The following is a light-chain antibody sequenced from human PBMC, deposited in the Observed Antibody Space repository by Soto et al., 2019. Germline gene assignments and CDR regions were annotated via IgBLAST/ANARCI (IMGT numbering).Light chain of an antibody. CDR2: GAS. J-gene: IGKJ1*01. Sequence: EIVLTQSPATLSLSPGERATLSCRASQSVSSSYLAWYQQKPGQAPRIIIFGASGRATGIPDRFSGSGSGTDFTLTISRLEPEDFAVYYCQQYGSLSWTFGQGTKVDIK. CDR1: QSVSSSY. V-gene: IGKV3-20*01. CDR3: QQYGSLSWT.